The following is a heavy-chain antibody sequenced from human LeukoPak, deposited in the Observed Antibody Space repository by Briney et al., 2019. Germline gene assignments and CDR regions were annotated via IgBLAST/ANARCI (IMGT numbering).Heavy chain of an antibody. D-gene: IGHD7-27*01. CDR1: GGSFSGYY. CDR2: IYYSGST. Sequence: SETLSLTCAVYGGSFSGYYWSWIRQPPGKGLEWIGYIYYSGSTHYNPSLKSRVTISVDTSKNQFSLKLSSVTAADTAVYYCARTKSTGGFDYWGQGTLVTVSS. V-gene: IGHV4-59*12. J-gene: IGHJ4*02. CDR3: ARTKSTGGFDY.